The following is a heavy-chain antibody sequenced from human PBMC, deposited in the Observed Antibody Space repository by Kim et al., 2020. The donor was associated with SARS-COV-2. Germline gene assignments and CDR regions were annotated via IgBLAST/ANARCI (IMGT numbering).Heavy chain of an antibody. CDR1: GYTFTSYG. Sequence: ASVKVSCKASGYTFTSYGISWVRQAPGQGLEWMGWISAYNGNTNYAQKLQGRVTMTTDTSTSTAYMELRSLRSDDTAVYYCARHVYSRYHTDSGYDEDYWGQGTLVTVSS. CDR3: ARHVYSRYHTDSGYDEDY. D-gene: IGHD5-12*01. V-gene: IGHV1-18*01. J-gene: IGHJ4*02. CDR2: ISAYNGNT.